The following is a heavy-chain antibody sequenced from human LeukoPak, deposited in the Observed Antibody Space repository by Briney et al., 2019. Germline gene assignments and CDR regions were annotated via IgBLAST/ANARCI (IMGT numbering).Heavy chain of an antibody. V-gene: IGHV4-34*01. CDR2: INHSGST. J-gene: IGHJ5*02. CDR1: GGSFSGYY. CDR3: ARIRITMVRGRWFDP. D-gene: IGHD3-10*01. Sequence: PSETLSITCAVYGGSFSGYYWSWIRQPPGKGLEWIGEINHSGSTNYNPSLKSRVTISVDTSKNQFSLKLSSVTAADTAVYYCARIRITMVRGRWFDPWGQGTLVTVSS.